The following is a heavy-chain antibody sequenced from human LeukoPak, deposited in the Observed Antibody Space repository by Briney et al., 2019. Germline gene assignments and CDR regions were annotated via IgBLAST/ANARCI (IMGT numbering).Heavy chain of an antibody. CDR3: ARRLTQYDCFDP. CDR2: TYYRSTWYN. D-gene: IGHD2-2*01. CDR1: GDSVSSNSVT. Sequence: SQTLSLTCAISGDSVSSNSVTWNWVRQSPSRGLEWLGRTYYRSTWYNDYAVSVRGRITVNPDTSKNQFSLHLNSVTPEDTAVYYCARRLTQYDCFDPWGQGILVTVSS. J-gene: IGHJ5*02. V-gene: IGHV6-1*01.